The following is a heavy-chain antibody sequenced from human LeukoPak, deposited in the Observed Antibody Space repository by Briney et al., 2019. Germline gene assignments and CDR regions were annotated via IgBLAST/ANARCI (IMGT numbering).Heavy chain of an antibody. J-gene: IGHJ4*02. CDR1: GGSISSGNYY. Sequence: PSETLSLTCTVSGGSISSGNYYWSWIRQPAGKGLEWIGRIYTSGSTNYNPSLKSRVTISVDTSKNQFSLKLSSVTAADTAVYYCTQGAGWLIDYWGQGILVSVSS. CDR3: TQGAGWLIDY. V-gene: IGHV4-61*02. CDR2: IYTSGST. D-gene: IGHD3-16*01.